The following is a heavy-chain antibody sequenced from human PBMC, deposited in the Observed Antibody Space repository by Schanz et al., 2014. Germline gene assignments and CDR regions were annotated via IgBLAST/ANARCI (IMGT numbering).Heavy chain of an antibody. J-gene: IGHJ4*02. D-gene: IGHD6-13*01. Sequence: EVQLVESGGGLVQPGGSLRLSCAASGFTFSSHSMHWVRQAPGKGPEWISYTGPYGKTIYYADSVKGRFTLYRDNAKDSLFLQMDSLRADDTAVYYCARDCGSWDIDYWGRGTLVSVSS. CDR2: TGPYGKTI. CDR1: GFTFSSHS. CDR3: ARDCGSWDIDY. V-gene: IGHV3-48*01.